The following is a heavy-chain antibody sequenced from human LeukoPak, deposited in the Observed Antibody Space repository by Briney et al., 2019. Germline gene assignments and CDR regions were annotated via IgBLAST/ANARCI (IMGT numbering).Heavy chain of an antibody. CDR1: GGSISSYY. CDR3: ARQGSGGRAFDI. V-gene: IGHV4-59*08. CDR2: IYSSGST. J-gene: IGHJ3*02. D-gene: IGHD1-26*01. Sequence: SETLSLTCIVSGGSISSYYWSWIRQPPGKGLEWIGYIYSSGSTNSNPSLKSRVTISVDTSKSQFSLKMTSVTAADTAVYYYARQGSGGRAFDIWGQGTMVTVSS.